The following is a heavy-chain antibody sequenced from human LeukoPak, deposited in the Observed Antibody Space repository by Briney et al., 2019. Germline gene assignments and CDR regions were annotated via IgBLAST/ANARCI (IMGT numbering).Heavy chain of an antibody. CDR3: AKDKATVTWFDY. Sequence: PGGSLRLSCAASGFTFSSYDMSWVRPAPGKELAWVSAISGGGGSTYYADSVKGRFTISRDNSKNTLYLQMNSLRAEDTAVYYCAKDKATVTWFDYWGQGTLVTVSS. D-gene: IGHD4-17*01. CDR2: ISGGGGST. J-gene: IGHJ4*02. V-gene: IGHV3-23*01. CDR1: GFTFSSYD.